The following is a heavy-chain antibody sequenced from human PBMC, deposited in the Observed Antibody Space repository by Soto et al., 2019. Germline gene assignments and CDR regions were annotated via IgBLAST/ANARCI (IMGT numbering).Heavy chain of an antibody. D-gene: IGHD6-13*01. CDR2: ISSSTSHT. V-gene: IGHV3-11*05. Sequence: QVQLVESGGGLVKPGGSLRLSCAVSGFTFSDYYMTWIRQAPGKGLEWVSYISSSTSHTNYADSVKGRLTISRDNAKNSLFLQMTSLRAEDTAVYYCARGRGAAADYFDFWGQGTLVTVSS. J-gene: IGHJ4*02. CDR1: GFTFSDYY. CDR3: ARGRGAAADYFDF.